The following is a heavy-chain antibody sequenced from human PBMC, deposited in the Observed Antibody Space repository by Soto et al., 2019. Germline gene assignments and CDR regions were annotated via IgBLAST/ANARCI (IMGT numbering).Heavy chain of an antibody. V-gene: IGHV1-8*01. CDR1: GYSFTCLD. CDR2: MEPSTGRT. CDR3: ARGVSAGVDY. Sequence: QVQLVQSGAEVREPGASVKVSCKASGYSFTCLDINWVRQTAGQGLEWMGWMEPSTGRTGYAQKFQGRVTMTRDTSINTAYMELTTLTSDDTAFYYCARGVSAGVDYWGQGTLVIVSS. J-gene: IGHJ4*02. D-gene: IGHD1-26*01.